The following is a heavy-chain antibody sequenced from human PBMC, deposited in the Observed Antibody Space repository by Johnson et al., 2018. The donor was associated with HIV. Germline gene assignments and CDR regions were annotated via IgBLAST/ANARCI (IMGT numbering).Heavy chain of an antibody. Sequence: QLVESGGGVVQPGRSLRLSCAASGFTFADYALHWARQTPGKGLEWVSGISWDSGGIGYADSLKGRFTISRDNAKNSLYLQMNSLRAEDTAVYYCATFGGGSFHAFDIWGQGTMVTVSS. CDR2: ISWDSGGI. J-gene: IGHJ3*02. CDR3: ATFGGGSFHAFDI. CDR1: GFTFADYA. D-gene: IGHD1-26*01. V-gene: IGHV3-9*01.